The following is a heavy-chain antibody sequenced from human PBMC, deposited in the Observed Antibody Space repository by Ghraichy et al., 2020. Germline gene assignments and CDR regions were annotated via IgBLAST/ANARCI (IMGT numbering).Heavy chain of an antibody. J-gene: IGHJ4*02. Sequence: SETLSLTCTVSGGSISSSGYYWGWVRQPPGKGLEWIGSTFPGASTYYNPSLRSRATISVDTSKSQVSLELKSVTAADTAVYYCARGVDTAKTGYWGQGSLVTVSS. CDR2: TFPGAST. CDR3: ARGVDTAKTGY. D-gene: IGHD5-18*01. CDR1: GGSISSSGYY. V-gene: IGHV4-39*01.